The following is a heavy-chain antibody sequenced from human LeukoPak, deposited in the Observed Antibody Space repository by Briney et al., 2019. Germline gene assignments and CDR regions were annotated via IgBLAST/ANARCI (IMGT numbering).Heavy chain of an antibody. J-gene: IGHJ3*02. CDR1: GGSISSYY. V-gene: IGHV4-59*01. Sequence: PSETLFLTCTVSGGSISSYYWSWIRQPPGKGLEWIGYIYYSGSTNYNPSLKSRVTISVDTSKNQFSLKLSSVTAADTAVYYCARLGCSSTSCYLTLSDAFDIWGQGTMVTVSS. CDR2: IYYSGST. CDR3: ARLGCSSTSCYLTLSDAFDI. D-gene: IGHD2-2*01.